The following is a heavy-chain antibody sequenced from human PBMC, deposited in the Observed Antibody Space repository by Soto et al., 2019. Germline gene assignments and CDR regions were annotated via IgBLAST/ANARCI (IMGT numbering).Heavy chain of an antibody. V-gene: IGHV1-69*13. CDR3: AGVVAAAGMRYYYYGMDV. Sequence: SVKVSCKASGGTFSSYAISWVRQAPGQGLEWMGGIIPIFGTANYAQKFQGRVTITADESTSTAYMELSSLRSEDTAVYYFAGVVAAAGMRYYYYGMDVWGQGTTVTVSS. J-gene: IGHJ6*02. CDR1: GGTFSSYA. D-gene: IGHD6-13*01. CDR2: IIPIFGTA.